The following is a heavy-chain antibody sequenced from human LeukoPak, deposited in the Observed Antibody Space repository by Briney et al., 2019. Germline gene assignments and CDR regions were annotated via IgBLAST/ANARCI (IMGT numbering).Heavy chain of an antibody. CDR2: IYFSGTT. V-gene: IGHV4-31*03. Sequence: KSSETLSLTCTVSVGSISSPDHYWNWIRQLPGKGLEWIGYIYFSGTTIYNPSLESRVTISLDKSKNQFSLNLRSVTAADTALYYCAGDKPGDHGERPAERFDYWGQGTLVTVSS. CDR3: AGDKPGDHGERPAERFDY. J-gene: IGHJ4*02. CDR1: VGSISSPDHY. D-gene: IGHD2-2*01.